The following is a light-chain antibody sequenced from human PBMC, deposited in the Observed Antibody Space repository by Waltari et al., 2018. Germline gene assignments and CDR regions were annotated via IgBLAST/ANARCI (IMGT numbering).Light chain of an antibody. J-gene: IGKJ2*01. CDR1: QSVSSNY. Sequence: EIVLTQSPGTLSLSPGERATLSCRASQSVSSNYLAWYQQKPGQAPRLLIYGASSRATGIPDRFSGSGSGTDFTLTISRLEPEDFAVYYCQQYGSSPPYTFGQGTKLKI. CDR2: GAS. V-gene: IGKV3-20*01. CDR3: QQYGSSPPYT.